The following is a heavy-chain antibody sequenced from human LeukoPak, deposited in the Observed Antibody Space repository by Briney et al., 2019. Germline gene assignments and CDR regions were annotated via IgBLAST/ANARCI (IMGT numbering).Heavy chain of an antibody. CDR1: GYTFTSYG. Sequence: HWASVKVSCKASGYTFTSYGISWVRQAPGQGLEWMGWISAYNGNTNYAQKLQGRVTMTTDTSTSTAYMELRSLRSDDTAVYYCARSQFTENYYYYYYMDVWGKGTTVTASS. CDR2: ISAYNGNT. D-gene: IGHD1-7*01. J-gene: IGHJ6*03. V-gene: IGHV1-18*01. CDR3: ARSQFTENYYYYYYMDV.